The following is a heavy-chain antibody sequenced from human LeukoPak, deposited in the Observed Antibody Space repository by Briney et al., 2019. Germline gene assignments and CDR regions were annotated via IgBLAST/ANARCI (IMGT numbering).Heavy chain of an antibody. CDR1: GGTFSSYA. V-gene: IGHV1-69*06. CDR3: ARVTCGGDCRGHYYDYYMDV. J-gene: IGHJ6*03. CDR2: IIPIFGTA. D-gene: IGHD2-21*02. Sequence: ASVKVSCKASGGTFSSYAISWVRQAPGQGLEWMGGIIPIFGTANYAQKFQGRVTITADKSTSTAYMELSSLRSEDTAVYYCARVTCGGDCRGHYYDYYMDVWGKGTTVTISS.